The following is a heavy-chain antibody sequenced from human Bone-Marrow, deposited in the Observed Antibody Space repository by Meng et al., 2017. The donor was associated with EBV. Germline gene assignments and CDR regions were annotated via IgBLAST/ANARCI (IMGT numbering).Heavy chain of an antibody. CDR1: GNIFLSAY. D-gene: IGHD1-14*01. V-gene: IGHV1-46*01. Sequence: QVALVQCGGEVKKPGAPGHISRKAAGNIFLSAYFPWVRQAPGQGLEWMGRIISRGGRTIYAQNFRGRVTMTRDTSTSKVYLEVRSLRSEDTAVYFCARDGGNHNFDFWGQGTLVTVSS. J-gene: IGHJ4*02. CDR3: ARDGGNHNFDF. CDR2: IISRGGRT.